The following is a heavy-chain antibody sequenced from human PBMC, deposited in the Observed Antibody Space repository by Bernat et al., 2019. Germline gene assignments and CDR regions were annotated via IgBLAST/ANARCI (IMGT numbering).Heavy chain of an antibody. CDR2: ISSSSSTI. V-gene: IGHV3-48*02. CDR3: ASKIGILVAGPFYDY. J-gene: IGHJ4*02. D-gene: IGHD6-19*01. Sequence: EVQLVESGGGLVQPGGSLRLSCAASGFTFSSYSMNWVRQAPGKGLEWVSYISSSSSTIYYADSVKGRFTISRDNAKNSLYLQMNSLRDEDTAVYYCASKIGILVAGPFYDYWGQGTLVTVSS. CDR1: GFTFSSYS.